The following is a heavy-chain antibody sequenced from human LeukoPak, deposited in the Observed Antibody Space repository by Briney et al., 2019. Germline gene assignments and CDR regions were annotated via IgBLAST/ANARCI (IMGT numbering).Heavy chain of an antibody. CDR3: ARYQTYYVTSGSYYVTYLQH. V-gene: IGHV4-4*07. CDR2: ISTGGST. CDR1: GASISSSY. Sequence: SETLSLTCTVSGASISSSYCTGIRQPAGEGLEWIGRISTGGSTTYNPSFKSRVTMSVDMSKNQFSLKLTSVTAADTAVYYCARYQTYYVTSGSYYVTYLQHWGQGILVTVSS. J-gene: IGHJ1*01. D-gene: IGHD3-22*01.